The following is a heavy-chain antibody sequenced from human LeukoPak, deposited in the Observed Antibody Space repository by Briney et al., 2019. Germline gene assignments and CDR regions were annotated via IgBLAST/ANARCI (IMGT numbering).Heavy chain of an antibody. CDR3: AREGHVSGYDFDC. Sequence: PGGSLRLSCAASGFTFSSYWLHRVRQAPGKGLVWVSRINSDGSSITYADSVKGRFTISRDNAKNTLYLQMNSLRVEDTAVYYCAREGHVSGYDFDCWGQGTLVTVSS. V-gene: IGHV3-74*03. CDR2: INSDGSSI. J-gene: IGHJ4*02. D-gene: IGHD5-12*01. CDR1: GFTFSSYW.